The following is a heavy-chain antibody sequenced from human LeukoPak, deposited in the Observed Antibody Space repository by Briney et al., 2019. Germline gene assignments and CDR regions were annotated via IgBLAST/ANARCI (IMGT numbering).Heavy chain of an antibody. CDR1: GFTFSSYS. Sequence: GGSLRLSCAASGFTFSSYSMNWVRQAPGKGLEWVSSISSSSSHIYYADSVKGRFTISRDNAKNSLYLQMNSLRAEDTAVYYCARRGDWFDPWGQGTLVTVSS. CDR2: ISSSSSHI. CDR3: ARRGDWFDP. D-gene: IGHD3-10*01. J-gene: IGHJ5*02. V-gene: IGHV3-21*01.